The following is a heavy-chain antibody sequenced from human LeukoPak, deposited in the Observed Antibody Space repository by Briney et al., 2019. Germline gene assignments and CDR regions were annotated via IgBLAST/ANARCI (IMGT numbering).Heavy chain of an antibody. Sequence: PGGSLRLSCAASGFTFSSYWMHWVRQAPGKGLVWVSRIDTDGSFTSYADSVRGRFTISRDNAKNTLYLQMNSLRAEDTAVYYCAKETTVTTKYFDLWGRGTLVTVSS. D-gene: IGHD4-17*01. CDR1: GFTFSSYW. J-gene: IGHJ2*01. CDR2: IDTDGSFT. CDR3: AKETTVTTKYFDL. V-gene: IGHV3-74*01.